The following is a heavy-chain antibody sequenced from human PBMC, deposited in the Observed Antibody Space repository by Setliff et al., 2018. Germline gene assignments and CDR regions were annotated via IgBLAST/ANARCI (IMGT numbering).Heavy chain of an antibody. V-gene: IGHV4-39*01. CDR1: GDSITRSGYY. J-gene: IGHJ6*03. Sequence: SETLSLTCTVSGDSITRSGYYWGWIRLPPGKGLEWIGGLYYIGNSDYSPSLKSRVTISLDTSKNQFSLKLSSVTAADTAVYYCARLSGFQYIDVWGKGTTVTVSS. CDR3: ARLSGFQYIDV. CDR2: LYYIGNS. D-gene: IGHD3-3*01.